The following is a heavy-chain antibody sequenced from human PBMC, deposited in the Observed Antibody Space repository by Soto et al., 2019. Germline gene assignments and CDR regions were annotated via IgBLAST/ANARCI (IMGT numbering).Heavy chain of an antibody. D-gene: IGHD6-6*01. V-gene: IGHV1-69*10. CDR1: GGTFSSYA. Sequence: ASVKVSCKASGGTFSSYAISWVRQAPGQGLEWMGGIIPILGIANYAQKFQGRVTITADKSTSTAYMELSSLRSEDTAVYYCARDRIGYSSSNGAFDIWGQGTMVTVSS. J-gene: IGHJ3*02. CDR3: ARDRIGYSSSNGAFDI. CDR2: IIPILGIA.